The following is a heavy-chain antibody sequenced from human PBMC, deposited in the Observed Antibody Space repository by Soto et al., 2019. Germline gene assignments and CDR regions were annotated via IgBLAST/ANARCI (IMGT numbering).Heavy chain of an antibody. D-gene: IGHD4-17*01. Sequence: SETLSLTCTVSGGSISSYYWSWIRQPPGKGLEWIGYIYYSGSTNYNPSLKSRVTISVDTSKNQFSLKLSSVTAADTAVYYCARVYYDYRDSDKYYFDYWGQGTLVNVS. CDR3: ARVYYDYRDSDKYYFDY. CDR2: IYYSGST. V-gene: IGHV4-59*08. J-gene: IGHJ4*02. CDR1: GGSISSYY.